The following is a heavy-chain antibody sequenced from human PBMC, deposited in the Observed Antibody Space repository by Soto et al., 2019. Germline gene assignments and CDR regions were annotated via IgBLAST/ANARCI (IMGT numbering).Heavy chain of an antibody. D-gene: IGHD2-2*01. CDR1: GYTFTNYG. J-gene: IGHJ4*02. CDR2: ISAYNGNT. V-gene: IGHV1-18*01. Sequence: GASVKVSCKASGYTFTNYGISWVRQAPGQGLEWMGWISAYNGNTNYAQKLQGRVTMTTDTSTSTAYVELRSLRSDDTAMYYCARDYCSSTRCSRYDHFDYWGQGTLVTVSS. CDR3: ARDYCSSTRCSRYDHFDY.